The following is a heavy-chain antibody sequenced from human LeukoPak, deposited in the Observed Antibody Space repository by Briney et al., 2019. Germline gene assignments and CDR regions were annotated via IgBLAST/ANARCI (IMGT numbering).Heavy chain of an antibody. D-gene: IGHD1-26*01. J-gene: IGHJ4*02. CDR3: ARVGATTPRFDY. CDR1: GFTFSSYS. CDR2: LSSSRSYI. Sequence: GGSLRLSCAASGFTFSSYSMNWVRQAPGKGLEWVSSLSSSRSYIYYADSVKGRFTISRDNAKNSLYLQMNSLRAEDTAVYYCARVGATTPRFDYWGQGTLVTVSS. V-gene: IGHV3-21*01.